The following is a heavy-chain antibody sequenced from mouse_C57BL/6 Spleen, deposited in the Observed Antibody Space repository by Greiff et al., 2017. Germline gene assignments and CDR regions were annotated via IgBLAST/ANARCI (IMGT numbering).Heavy chain of an antibody. D-gene: IGHD4-1*01. CDR2: INPNYGTT. J-gene: IGHJ4*01. CDR3: ARRNWDVYAMNN. CDR1: GYSFTYYN. V-gene: IGHV1-39*01. Sequence: EVKLVEPGPELVKPGASVKISCKASGYSFTYYNMNWVKQSNGKSLEWIGVINPNYGTTSYNQQFKGKATLTVDQSSSTASMQLNSMTSEDSAVYYCARRNWDVYAMNNWGQGASVTVSS.